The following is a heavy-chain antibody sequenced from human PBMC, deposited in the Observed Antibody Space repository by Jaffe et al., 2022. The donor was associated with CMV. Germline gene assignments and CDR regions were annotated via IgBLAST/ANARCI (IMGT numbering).Heavy chain of an antibody. CDR3: AAETVVTLGYYYGMDV. CDR1: GGSISSGGYY. J-gene: IGHJ6*02. V-gene: IGHV4-31*03. CDR2: IYYSGST. D-gene: IGHD2-15*01. Sequence: QVQLQESGPGLVKPSQTLSLTCTVSGGSISSGGYYWSWIRQHPGKGLEWIGYIYYSGSTYYNPSLKSRVTISVDTSKNQFSLKLSSVTAADTAVYYCAAETVVTLGYYYGMDVWGQGTTVTVSS.